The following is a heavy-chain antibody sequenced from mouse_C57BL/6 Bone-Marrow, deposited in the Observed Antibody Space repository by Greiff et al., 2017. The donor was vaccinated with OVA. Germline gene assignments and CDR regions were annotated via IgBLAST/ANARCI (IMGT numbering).Heavy chain of an antibody. J-gene: IGHJ1*03. D-gene: IGHD1-1*01. Sequence: VQLQQSGPELVKPGASVKISCKASGYSFTDYNMNWVKQSNGKSLEWIGVINPNYGTTSYNQKLKGKATLTVDQSSSTAYMQLNSLTSEDSAVYYCALGDYYGSSYWYFDVWGTGTTVTVSS. V-gene: IGHV1-39*01. CDR1: GYSFTDYN. CDR3: ALGDYYGSSYWYFDV. CDR2: INPNYGTT.